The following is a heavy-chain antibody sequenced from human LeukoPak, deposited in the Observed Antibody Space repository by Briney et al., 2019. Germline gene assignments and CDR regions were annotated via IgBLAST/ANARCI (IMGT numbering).Heavy chain of an antibody. CDR1: GFTFSSYA. CDR3: ARVARGGIVVVPAAKHY. J-gene: IGHJ4*02. V-gene: IGHV3-30*04. CDR2: ISYDGSNK. D-gene: IGHD2-2*01. Sequence: GRSLRLSCAASGFTFSSYAMHWVRQAPGKGLEWVAVISYDGSNKYYADSVKGRFTISRDNSKNTLYLQMNSLRAEDTAVYYCARVARGGIVVVPAAKHYWGQGTLVTVSS.